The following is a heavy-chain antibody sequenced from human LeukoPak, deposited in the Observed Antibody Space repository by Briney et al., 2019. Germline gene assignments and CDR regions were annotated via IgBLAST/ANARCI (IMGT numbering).Heavy chain of an antibody. CDR2: INPNSGDT. Sequence: ASVKVSCKASGYTFTGYHIHWVRQAPGQGLEWMGRINPNSGDTNYAQKFQGRVTMTRDTSISTAYMELSRLRSDNTAVYYCTRESGSYHGNDYWGQGTLVTVSS. CDR1: GYTFTGYH. CDR3: TRESGSYHGNDY. J-gene: IGHJ4*02. D-gene: IGHD1-26*01. V-gene: IGHV1-2*06.